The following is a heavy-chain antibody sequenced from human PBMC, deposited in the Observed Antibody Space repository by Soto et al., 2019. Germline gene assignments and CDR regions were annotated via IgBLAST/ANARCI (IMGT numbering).Heavy chain of an antibody. CDR2: ISGSGGST. CDR1: GFTFISYA. D-gene: IGHD6-19*01. Sequence: RLSCAASGFTFISYAVGLVRQAPGKGLEWVSAISGSGGSTYYADSVKGRFTISRDNSKNTLYLQMNSLRAEDTAVYYCATPLFRSAVAENDYWGQGTLVTVSS. CDR3: ATPLFRSAVAENDY. V-gene: IGHV3-23*01. J-gene: IGHJ4*02.